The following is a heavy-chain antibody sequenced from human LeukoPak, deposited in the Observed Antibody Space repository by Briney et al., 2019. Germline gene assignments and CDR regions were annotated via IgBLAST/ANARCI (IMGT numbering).Heavy chain of an antibody. Sequence: PGGSLRLSCAASGFTFSTYAMTWVRQAPGKGLEWVPSISGSGGSTYYADSVKGRFTISRDNSKNTLYAQMNSLRAEDTAVYYCATHRGRVTVTSEDYWGQGTLVTVSS. CDR1: GFTFSTYA. CDR2: ISGSGGST. V-gene: IGHV3-23*01. CDR3: ATHRGRVTVTSEDY. D-gene: IGHD4-11*01. J-gene: IGHJ4*02.